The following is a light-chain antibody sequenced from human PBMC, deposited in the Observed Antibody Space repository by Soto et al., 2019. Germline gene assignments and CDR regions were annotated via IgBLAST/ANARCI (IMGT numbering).Light chain of an antibody. V-gene: IGLV2-14*01. Sequence: QSALTQPASVSGSPGQSITISCTGTSSDVGGYNYVSWYQQYPGKAPKLMIYEVTNRPSGVSNRFSGSKSGNTASLTISGLQAEDEAYYYCSSYTSSGTLVVFARGTKLTVL. J-gene: IGLJ2*01. CDR2: EVT. CDR1: SSDVGGYNY. CDR3: SSYTSSGTLVV.